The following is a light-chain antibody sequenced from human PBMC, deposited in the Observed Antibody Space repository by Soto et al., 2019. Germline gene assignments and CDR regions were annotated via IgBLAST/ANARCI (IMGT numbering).Light chain of an antibody. Sequence: QSALTQPPSASGSPGQSVTISCTGTSSDVGDYKFVSWYQQHPGKAPKLLIYEVSRRPSGVPDRFSGSKSGNTASLTVSGLQAEEEADYYCSSYAGNNTVVFGGGTKLTVL. CDR2: EVS. J-gene: IGLJ2*01. CDR1: SSDVGDYKF. V-gene: IGLV2-8*01. CDR3: SSYAGNNTVV.